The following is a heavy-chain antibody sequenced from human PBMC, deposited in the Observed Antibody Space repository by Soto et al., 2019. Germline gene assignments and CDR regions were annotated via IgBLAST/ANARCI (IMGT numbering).Heavy chain of an antibody. CDR3: AKGDTADYDFWSGYFGYYYYYGMDV. D-gene: IGHD3-3*01. Sequence: EVQLLESGGGLVQPGGSLRLSCAASGFTFSSYAMSWVRQAPGKGLEWVSAISGSGGSTYYADSVKGRFTISRDNSKNTLYLQMNSLRVEDTAVYYCAKGDTADYDFWSGYFGYYYYYGMDVWGQGTTVTVSS. J-gene: IGHJ6*02. CDR1: GFTFSSYA. CDR2: ISGSGGST. V-gene: IGHV3-23*01.